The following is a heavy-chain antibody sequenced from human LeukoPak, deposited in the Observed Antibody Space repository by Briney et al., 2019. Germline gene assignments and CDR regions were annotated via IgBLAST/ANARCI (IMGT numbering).Heavy chain of an antibody. CDR2: INPSGGST. CDR3: ARDLFGSLSYYYYMDV. Sequence: ASVKVSCKASGYTFTSYYMHWVRQAPGQGLEWMGIINPSGGSTSYAQKFQGRVTMTRDTSTSTVYMELSSLRSEDTAVYYCARDLFGSLSYYYYMDVWGKGTTVTVSS. D-gene: IGHD3-3*01. J-gene: IGHJ6*03. V-gene: IGHV1-46*01. CDR1: GYTFTSYY.